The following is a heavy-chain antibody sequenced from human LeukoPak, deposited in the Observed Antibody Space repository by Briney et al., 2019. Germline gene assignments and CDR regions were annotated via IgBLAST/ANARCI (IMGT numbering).Heavy chain of an antibody. CDR1: GFTFSKYG. CDR2: IRFDGTNK. J-gene: IGHJ5*02. CDR3: AKGFLEWKNWFDP. V-gene: IGHV3-30*02. Sequence: PGGSLRLSCAASGFTFSKYGMHWVRQAPGKGLEWVAFIRFDGTNKYYVDSVKGRFTISRDNSKNTLYLQMNTLRSEDTAVYYCAKGFLEWKNWFDPWGQGTLVTVSS. D-gene: IGHD3-3*01.